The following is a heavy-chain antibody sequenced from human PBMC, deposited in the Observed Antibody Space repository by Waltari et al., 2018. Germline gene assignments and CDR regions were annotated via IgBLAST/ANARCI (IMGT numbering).Heavy chain of an antibody. CDR3: ATDGDGDCSLCLAQ. D-gene: IGHD2-21*02. CDR2: IYNDGTK. CDR1: GFIVSTNY. J-gene: IGHJ4*02. V-gene: IGHV3-53*01. Sequence: EVQLVESGGGVIQHGGSLRLSCAASGFIVSTNYMSWVSQAPGKGLEWVSVIYNDGTKLYADSVNGRFTVSRDNSKNMVHLQMDSLRAEDTAVYYCATDGDGDCSLCLAQWGQGTLVTVSS.